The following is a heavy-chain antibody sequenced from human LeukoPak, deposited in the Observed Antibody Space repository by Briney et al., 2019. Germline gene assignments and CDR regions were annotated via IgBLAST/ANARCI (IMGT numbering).Heavy chain of an antibody. CDR3: ARVSRYYYDSSGHSDDFDY. CDR2: IYHSGST. D-gene: IGHD3-22*01. V-gene: IGHV4-38-2*02. J-gene: IGHJ4*02. Sequence: SETLSLTCTVSGYSISSGYYWGWIRQPPGKGLEWIGSIYHSGSTYYNPSLKSRVTISVDTSKNQFSLKLSSVTAAGTAVYYCARVSRYYYDSSGHSDDFDYWGQGTLVTVSS. CDR1: GYSISSGYY.